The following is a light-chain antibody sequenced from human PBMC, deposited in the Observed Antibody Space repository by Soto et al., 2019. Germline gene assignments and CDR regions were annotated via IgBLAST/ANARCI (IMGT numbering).Light chain of an antibody. J-gene: IGLJ1*01. V-gene: IGLV2-14*02. CDR2: EGS. CDR3: AAWDGSLDGRLV. CDR1: SSDVGSYNL. Sequence: QSALTQPASVSGSPGQSITISCTGTSSDVGSYNLVSWFQQHPGKAPKLMIYEGSKRPSGVPDRFSGSKSGTSASLAISGLRSEDEADYFCAAWDGSLDGRLVFGAATKVTVL.